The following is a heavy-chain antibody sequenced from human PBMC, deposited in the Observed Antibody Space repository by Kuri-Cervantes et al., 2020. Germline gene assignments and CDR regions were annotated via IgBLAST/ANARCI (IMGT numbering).Heavy chain of an antibody. Sequence: SLKISCAASGFTFDDYAMHWVRQAPGKGLEWVSGISWNSGSIGYADSVKGRFTISRDNAKNSLYLQMNSLRAEDTAVYYCARARVRDDYGDYPDFQHWGQGTLVTVSS. V-gene: IGHV3-9*01. D-gene: IGHD4-17*01. CDR3: ARARVRDDYGDYPDFQH. CDR2: ISWNSGSI. CDR1: GFTFDDYA. J-gene: IGHJ1*01.